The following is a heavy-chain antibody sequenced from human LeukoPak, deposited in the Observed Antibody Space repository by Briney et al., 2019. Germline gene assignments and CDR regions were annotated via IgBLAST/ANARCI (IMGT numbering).Heavy chain of an antibody. CDR2: INHSGST. CDR1: GGSFRGYY. J-gene: IGHJ3*02. D-gene: IGHD5-18*01. V-gene: IGHV4-34*01. Sequence: SETLSLTCAVSGGSFRGYYWSWIRQPPGKGLEWIGEINHSGSTNYNPSLKSRVTISVDTSKNQFSLKLSSVTAADTAVYYCERGRFQWIQLWYIHDAFDIWGQGTMVTVSS. CDR3: ERGRFQWIQLWYIHDAFDI.